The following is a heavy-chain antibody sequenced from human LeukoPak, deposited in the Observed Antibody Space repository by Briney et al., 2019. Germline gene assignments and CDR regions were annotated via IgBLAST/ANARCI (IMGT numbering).Heavy chain of an antibody. D-gene: IGHD3-10*01. J-gene: IGHJ4*02. Sequence: PSETLSLTCTVSGGSISSYYWSWIRQPPGKGLEWIGYIYYSGSTNYNPSLKSRVTISVDTSKNQFSLKLSSVTAADTAVYYCAGSGSYYKAVYFDYWGQGTLVTVSS. V-gene: IGHV4-59*01. CDR3: AGSGSYYKAVYFDY. CDR2: IYYSGST. CDR1: GGSISSYY.